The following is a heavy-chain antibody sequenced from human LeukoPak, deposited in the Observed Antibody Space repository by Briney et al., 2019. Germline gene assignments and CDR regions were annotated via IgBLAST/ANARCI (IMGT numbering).Heavy chain of an antibody. CDR3: ARFPYGSGSP. D-gene: IGHD3-10*01. J-gene: IGHJ5*02. V-gene: IGHV4-34*01. CDR2: INHSGST. Sequence: SETLSLTCAVYGGSFSGYYGSWIRQPPGKGLEWIGEINHSGSTNYNPSLKSRVTISVDTSKNQFSLKLSSVTAADTAVYYCARFPYGSGSPWGQGTLVTVSS. CDR1: GGSFSGYY.